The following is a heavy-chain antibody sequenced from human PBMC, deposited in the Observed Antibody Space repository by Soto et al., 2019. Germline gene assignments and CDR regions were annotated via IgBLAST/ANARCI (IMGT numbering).Heavy chain of an antibody. V-gene: IGHV1-69*13. CDR1: GGTFSSYA. D-gene: IGHD3-22*01. J-gene: IGHJ4*02. Sequence: SVKVSCKASGGTFSSYAISWVRQAPGQGLEWMGGIIPIFGTANYAQKFQGRVTITADESTSTAYMELSSLRSEDTAVYYCARVPNYYDSSGFEIPYFDYWGQGTLVTVSS. CDR2: IIPIFGTA. CDR3: ARVPNYYDSSGFEIPYFDY.